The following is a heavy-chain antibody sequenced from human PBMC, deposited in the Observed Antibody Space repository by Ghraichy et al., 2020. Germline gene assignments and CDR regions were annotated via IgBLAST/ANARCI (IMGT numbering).Heavy chain of an antibody. V-gene: IGHV1-46*03. CDR1: GYTFTSYY. CDR2: INPSGGST. J-gene: IGHJ4*02. CDR3: VRGTFYYDGSGHPGGDY. D-gene: IGHD3-22*01. Sequence: ASVKVSCKASGYTFTSYYMQWVRQAPGQGLEWMGIINPSGGSTSSAQKFQGRVTMTRDTSTSTVYMELSSLRSEDTAVYYCVRGTFYYDGSGHPGGDYWGQGTLVTVSS.